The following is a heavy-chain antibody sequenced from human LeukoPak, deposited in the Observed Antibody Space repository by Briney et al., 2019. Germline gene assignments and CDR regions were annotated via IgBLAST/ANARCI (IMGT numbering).Heavy chain of an antibody. V-gene: IGHV4-34*01. CDR2: INHSVST. CDR3: ARGLIVVVSLDAFDI. D-gene: IGHD3-22*01. Sequence: SETLSLSCAVYGGSFSGYYCSWIRQPPRKGLGWIVEINHSVSTNYNTSLKSRVTISVDTSKNQFSLKLSSVTAADPAVYYCARGLIVVVSLDAFDIWGQGTMVTVSS. CDR1: GGSFSGYY. J-gene: IGHJ3*02.